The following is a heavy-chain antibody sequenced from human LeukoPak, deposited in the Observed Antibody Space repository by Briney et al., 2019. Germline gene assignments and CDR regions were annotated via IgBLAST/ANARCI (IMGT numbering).Heavy chain of an antibody. J-gene: IGHJ4*02. CDR3: AKAVTAAGPSDFDY. Sequence: GGSLRLSCAASGFTFSTYGMHWVRQAPGKGLEWVSYISSSGSTIYYADSVKGRFTISRDNAKNSLYLQMNSLRAEDTAVYYCAKAVTAAGPSDFDYWGQGTLVTVSS. CDR1: GFTFSTYG. V-gene: IGHV3-48*04. CDR2: ISSSGSTI. D-gene: IGHD6-13*01.